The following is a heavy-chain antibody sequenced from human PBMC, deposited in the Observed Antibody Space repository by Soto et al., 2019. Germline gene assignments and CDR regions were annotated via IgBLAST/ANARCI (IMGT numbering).Heavy chain of an antibody. CDR1: GGSITDYS. J-gene: IGHJ5*02. CDR3: ATDQGVVVTADTWFDP. CDR2: IFSSGST. Sequence: SETLSLTCTVSGGSITDYSWVWIRQPAGKGLEWIGRIFSSGSTNYNPSLKGRITMSLDTSKNQFSLKLNSATATDTAVYFCATDQGVVVTADTWFDPWGQGILVTVYS. D-gene: IGHD2-21*02. V-gene: IGHV4-4*07.